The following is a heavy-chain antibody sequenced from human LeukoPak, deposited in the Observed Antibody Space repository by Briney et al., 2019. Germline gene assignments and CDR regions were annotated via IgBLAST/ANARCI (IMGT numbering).Heavy chain of an antibody. J-gene: IGHJ4*02. D-gene: IGHD6-19*01. CDR1: GFTFSSYA. Sequence: GGSLRLSCAASGFTFSSYAMSWVRQAPGKGLEWVSAISGSGGSTYYADSMKGRFTISRDNSKNTLYLQMNSLRAEDTAVYYCAKDWTSSSGWYLGLFFDYWGQGTLVTVSS. CDR2: ISGSGGST. V-gene: IGHV3-23*01. CDR3: AKDWTSSSGWYLGLFFDY.